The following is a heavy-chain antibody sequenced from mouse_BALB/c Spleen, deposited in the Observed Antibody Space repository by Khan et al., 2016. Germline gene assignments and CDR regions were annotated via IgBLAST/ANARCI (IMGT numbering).Heavy chain of an antibody. Sequence: VQLKQSGPELVKPGASVKMSCKASGYTFTSYVMHWVKQKPGQGLEWIGYINPYNDGTKYNEKFKGKATLTSDKSSSTAYMELSSLTSEDSAVYYCAREGRRGAMDYWGQGTSVTVSS. V-gene: IGHV1S136*01. J-gene: IGHJ4*01. CDR3: AREGRRGAMDY. CDR2: INPYNDGT. CDR1: GYTFTSYV.